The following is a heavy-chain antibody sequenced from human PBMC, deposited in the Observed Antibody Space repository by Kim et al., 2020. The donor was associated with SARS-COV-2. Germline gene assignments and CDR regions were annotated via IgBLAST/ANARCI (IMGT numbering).Heavy chain of an antibody. J-gene: IGHJ2*01. Sequence: SETLSLTCTVSGGSLSSSSYYWGWIRQPPGKGLEWIGTAYYIGNTYYNPSLKIRVTISVDTSKNQFSLKLGSVTAADTAVCYCARHQRYSSDWY. D-gene: IGHD6-19*01. CDR2: AYYIGNT. CDR3: ARHQRYSSDWY. CDR1: GGSLSSSSYY. V-gene: IGHV4-39*01.